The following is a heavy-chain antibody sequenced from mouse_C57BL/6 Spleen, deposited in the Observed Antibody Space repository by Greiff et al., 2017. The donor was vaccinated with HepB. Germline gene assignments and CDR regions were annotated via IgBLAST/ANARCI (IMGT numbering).Heavy chain of an antibody. CDR2: INPNNGGT. J-gene: IGHJ1*03. Sequence: VQLKQSGPELVKPGASVKMSCKASGYTFTDYNMHWVKQSHGKSLEWIGYINPNNGGTSYNQKFKGKATLTVNKSSSTAYMELRSLTSEDSAVYYCAREDYYGSIYWYFDVWGTGTTVTVSS. V-gene: IGHV1-22*01. CDR1: GYTFTDYN. D-gene: IGHD1-1*01. CDR3: AREDYYGSIYWYFDV.